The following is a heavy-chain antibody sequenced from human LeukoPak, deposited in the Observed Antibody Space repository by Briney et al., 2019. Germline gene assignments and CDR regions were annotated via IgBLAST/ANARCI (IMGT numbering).Heavy chain of an antibody. CDR1: GYTFTRYS. J-gene: IGHJ5*02. Sequence: ASVKVSCKASGYTFTRYSISSVRHAPRQGLEWMGWVSAYTGNTNYAQTLQSRVTMTSDTSTRTDYMELRRLRSDDTAVYYCARDRGPRYCSSISCYGCHRFDPWGQGTLVTVSS. V-gene: IGHV1-18*01. D-gene: IGHD2-2*01. CDR2: VSAYTGNT. CDR3: ARDRGPRYCSSISCYGCHRFDP.